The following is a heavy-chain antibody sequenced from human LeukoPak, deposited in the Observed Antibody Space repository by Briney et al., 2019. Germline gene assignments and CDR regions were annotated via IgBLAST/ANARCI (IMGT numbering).Heavy chain of an antibody. CDR2: IFYSGTT. J-gene: IGHJ5*02. V-gene: IGHV4-39*07. Sequence: PSETLSLTCSVSRGAISSSNYYWGWIRQPPGKGLEWIGNIFYSGTTYYNPSLPSLKSRVSILVDTSKNQFSLKLSSVTAADTAVYYCARGRPMVRGKWFDPWGQGTLVTVSS. D-gene: IGHD3-10*01. CDR3: ARGRPMVRGKWFDP. CDR1: RGAISSSNYY.